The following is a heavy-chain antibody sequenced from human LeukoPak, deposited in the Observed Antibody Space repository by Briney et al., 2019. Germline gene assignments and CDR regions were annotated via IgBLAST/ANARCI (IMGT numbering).Heavy chain of an antibody. V-gene: IGHV3-23*01. CDR2: VIGSGRST. J-gene: IGHJ4*02. Sequence: SGGSLRLSSAASGFTFSNYAMNWVRQAPGKGLEWVSAVIGSGRSTFYADSVKGRFTISRDNCKNTLYLQMNSLRAEDTAVYYCAKEMTAPYYWGQGTLVTVSS. CDR1: GFTFSNYA. D-gene: IGHD2-21*02. CDR3: AKEMTAPYY.